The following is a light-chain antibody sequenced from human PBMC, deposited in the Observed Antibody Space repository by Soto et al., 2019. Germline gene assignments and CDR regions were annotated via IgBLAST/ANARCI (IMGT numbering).Light chain of an antibody. Sequence: DIQMTQSPSSLSASVGDRVTITCRSSQSISSHLNWYQQKPGKAPKLLIYGGSSLESGVPSRFSGSGSGTDFTLTISSLQPDDFATYYCQQSYTIPYTFGQGTKLEIK. V-gene: IGKV1-39*01. J-gene: IGKJ2*01. CDR1: QSISSH. CDR3: QQSYTIPYT. CDR2: GGS.